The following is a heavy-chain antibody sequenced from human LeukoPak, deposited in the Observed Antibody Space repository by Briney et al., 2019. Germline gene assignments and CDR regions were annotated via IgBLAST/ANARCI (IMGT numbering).Heavy chain of an antibody. Sequence: PSETLSLTCTVSGGSISSYSWSWIRQTPGKGLEWIGGIHYSGSTNYYPSPKSRGTISVDTSTNHFSLQLTSVTAADTAVYYCARQGVSSYQYYFDYWGQGTLVPVSS. D-gene: IGHD3-22*01. J-gene: IGHJ4*02. CDR3: ARQGVSSYQYYFDY. CDR1: GGSISSYS. V-gene: IGHV4-59*08. CDR2: IHYSGST.